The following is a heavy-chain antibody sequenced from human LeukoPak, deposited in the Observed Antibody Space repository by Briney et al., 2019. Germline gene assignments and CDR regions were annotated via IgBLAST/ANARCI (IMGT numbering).Heavy chain of an antibody. D-gene: IGHD3-22*01. CDR2: ISAYNGNT. CDR3: ARLLRSGYPIYYFDY. CDR1: GYTFTSYG. J-gene: IGHJ4*02. Sequence: ASVKVSCKASGYTFTSYGISWVRQAPGLGLEWMGWISAYNGNTNYAQKLQGRVTMTTDTSTSTAYMELRSLRSDDTAVYYCARLLRSGYPIYYFDYWGQGTLVTVSS. V-gene: IGHV1-18*01.